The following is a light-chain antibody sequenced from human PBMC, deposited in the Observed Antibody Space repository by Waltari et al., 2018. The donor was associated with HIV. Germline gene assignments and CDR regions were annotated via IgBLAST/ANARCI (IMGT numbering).Light chain of an antibody. J-gene: IGLJ1*01. CDR3: TSYTTSITYV. V-gene: IGLV2-14*01. CDR2: EVS. CDR1: SSDVGAYKI. Sequence: QSALTQPASVSGSPGQSITISCTGTSSDVGAYKIVSWYQQHPGKAPKLIIYEVSNRPSGVSNRFSASKSGNTASLTISGLQAEDEADYYCTSYTTSITYVFGTGTKVTVL.